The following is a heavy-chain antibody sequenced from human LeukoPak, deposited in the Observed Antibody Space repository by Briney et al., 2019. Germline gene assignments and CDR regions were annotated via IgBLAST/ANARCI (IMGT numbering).Heavy chain of an antibody. CDR3: VCDWGLDY. D-gene: IGHD3-16*01. CDR2: VSGSTGDT. J-gene: IGHJ4*02. CDR1: GFNFDTYA. Sequence: GSLRLSCAASGFNFDTYAMGWVRQPPGKGLEWVSSVSGSTGDTFYADSVQGRFTISRDNSRSTLYLQMNSLRVEDTAFYHCVCDWGLDYWGQGTLVTVSS. V-gene: IGHV3-23*01.